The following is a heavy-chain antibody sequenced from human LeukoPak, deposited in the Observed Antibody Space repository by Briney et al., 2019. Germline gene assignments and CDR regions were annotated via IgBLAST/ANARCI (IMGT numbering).Heavy chain of an antibody. CDR1: RYTFTGYY. V-gene: IGHV1-2*02. CDR3: ARDLRAQGYYYDSSGYLYYFDY. CDR2: INPNSGGT. Sequence: ASVKVSCKASRYTFTGYYMHWVRQAPGQGLEWMGWINPNSGGTNYAQKFQGRVTMTRDTSISTAYMELSRLRSDDTAVYYCARDLRAQGYYYDSSGYLYYFDYWGQGTLVTASS. J-gene: IGHJ4*02. D-gene: IGHD3-22*01.